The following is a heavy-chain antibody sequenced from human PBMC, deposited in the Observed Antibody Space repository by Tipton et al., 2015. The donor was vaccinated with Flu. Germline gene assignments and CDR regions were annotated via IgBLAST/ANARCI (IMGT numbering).Heavy chain of an antibody. D-gene: IGHD1-26*01. V-gene: IGHV4-59*01. CDR1: GGSISSYY. CDR3: ARNQIEWGYAFDI. J-gene: IGHJ3*02. CDR2: IYYSGST. Sequence: GLVKPSETLSLTCTVSGGSISSYYWSWIRQPPGKGLEWIGYIYYSGSTNYNPSLKSRVTISVDTSKNQFSLKLSSVTAADTAVYYCARNQIEWGYAFDIWGQGTMVTVSS.